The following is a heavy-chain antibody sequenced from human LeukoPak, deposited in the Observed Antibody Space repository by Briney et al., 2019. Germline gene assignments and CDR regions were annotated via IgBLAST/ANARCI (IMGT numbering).Heavy chain of an antibody. Sequence: SGTLSLTCAVSGGSISNSNWWSWVRQPPGKGLVWIGQIYHSGSTNYNPSLKSRATISIDKSKNQFSLKLSSVTAADTAVYYCARGDSRGYYYFDYWGQGILVTVSS. CDR3: ARGDSRGYYYFDY. CDR1: GGSISNSNW. CDR2: IYHSGST. J-gene: IGHJ4*02. D-gene: IGHD3-22*01. V-gene: IGHV4-4*02.